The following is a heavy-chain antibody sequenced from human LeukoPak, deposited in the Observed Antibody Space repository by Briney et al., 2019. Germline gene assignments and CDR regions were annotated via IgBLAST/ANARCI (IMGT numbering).Heavy chain of an antibody. CDR3: AKDFRQLWSYFDY. CDR1: GFTFSSYG. V-gene: IGHV3-30*18. J-gene: IGHJ4*02. D-gene: IGHD5-18*01. Sequence: GGSLRLSCAASGFTFSSYGMHWVRQAPGKGLEWVAVISYDGSNKYYADSVKGRFTISRDNSKNTLYLQMNSLRAEDTAVYYCAKDFRQLWSYFDYWAREPWSPSPQ. CDR2: ISYDGSNK.